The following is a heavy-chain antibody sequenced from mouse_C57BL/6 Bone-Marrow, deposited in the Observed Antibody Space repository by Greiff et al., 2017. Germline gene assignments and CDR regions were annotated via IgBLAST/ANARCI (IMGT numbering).Heavy chain of an antibody. J-gene: IGHJ1*03. CDR3: ARTAYYGSRNWEFDV. D-gene: IGHD1-1*01. V-gene: IGHV5-6*01. Sequence: EVKLVESGGDLVKPGGSLKLSCAASGFTFSSYGMSWVRQTPDKRLEWVATISSGGSYTYYPDSVKGRFTISRDNAKNTLYLQMSRRKSEETAMYYCARTAYYGSRNWEFDVWGTGTTVTVSS. CDR2: ISSGGSYT. CDR1: GFTFSSYG.